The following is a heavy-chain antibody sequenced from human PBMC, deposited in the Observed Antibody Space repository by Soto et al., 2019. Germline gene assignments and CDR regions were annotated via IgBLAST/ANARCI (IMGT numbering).Heavy chain of an antibody. V-gene: IGHV4-30-4*01. Sequence: SETLSLTCSVSGDSISNLDYFWAWIRQPPGQALEYIGYIYKSATTYYNPSFESRVAISVDTSKGQFSLNVTSVTAADTAVYFCARGRYCLTGRCFPNWFDSWGQGALVTVSS. CDR1: GDSISNLDYF. J-gene: IGHJ5*01. CDR3: ARGRYCLTGRCFPNWFDS. D-gene: IGHD7-27*01. CDR2: IYKSATT.